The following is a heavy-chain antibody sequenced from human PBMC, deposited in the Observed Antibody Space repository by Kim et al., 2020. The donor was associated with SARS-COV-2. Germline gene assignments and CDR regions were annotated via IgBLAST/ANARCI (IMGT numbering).Heavy chain of an antibody. D-gene: IGHD6-13*01. Sequence: AVSVKSRITINPDTSKNQFSLQLNSVTPEDTAVYYCARLEAAGWTYYFDYWGQGTLVTVSS. V-gene: IGHV6-1*01. J-gene: IGHJ4*02. CDR3: ARLEAAGWTYYFDY.